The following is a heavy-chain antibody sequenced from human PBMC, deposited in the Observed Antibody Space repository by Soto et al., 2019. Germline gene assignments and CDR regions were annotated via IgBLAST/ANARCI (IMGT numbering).Heavy chain of an antibody. CDR2: IKQDGSEK. CDR3: AREPAEGSGWYKVDY. V-gene: IGHV3-7*01. D-gene: IGHD6-19*01. J-gene: IGHJ4*02. Sequence: GGSLRLSCAASGFTFSSYWMSWVRQAPGKGLEWVANIKQDGSEKYYVDSVKGRFTISRDNAKNSLYLQMNSLRAEDTAVYYCAREPAEGSGWYKVDYWGQGTLVTVSS. CDR1: GFTFSSYW.